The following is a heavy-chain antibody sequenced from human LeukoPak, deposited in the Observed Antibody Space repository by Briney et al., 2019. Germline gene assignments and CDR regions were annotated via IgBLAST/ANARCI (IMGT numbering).Heavy chain of an antibody. V-gene: IGHV3-23*01. CDR2: ISGSGGST. J-gene: IGHJ3*02. CDR3: AKDRVGGAFDI. Sequence: GGSLRLSCAASGFTVSSNYMSWVRQAPGKGLEWVSAISGSGGSTYYADSVKGRFTISRDNSKNTLYLQMNSLRAEDTAVYYCAKDRVGGAFDIWGQGTMVTVSS. D-gene: IGHD3-10*01. CDR1: GFTVSSNY.